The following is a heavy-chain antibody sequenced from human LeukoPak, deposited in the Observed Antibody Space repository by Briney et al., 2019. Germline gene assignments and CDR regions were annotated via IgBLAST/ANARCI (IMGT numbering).Heavy chain of an antibody. Sequence: SETLSLTCTVSSASISGYYWSWIRQPPGKGLEWIGYIYYRGNTKYNPSLKSRVTISVDTSKNQFSLKLSSVTAADTAVYYCARVGSEDYYMDVWGKGTTDTVSS. D-gene: IGHD6-25*01. V-gene: IGHV4-59*01. CDR3: ARVGSEDYYMDV. J-gene: IGHJ6*03. CDR1: SASISGYY. CDR2: IYYRGNT.